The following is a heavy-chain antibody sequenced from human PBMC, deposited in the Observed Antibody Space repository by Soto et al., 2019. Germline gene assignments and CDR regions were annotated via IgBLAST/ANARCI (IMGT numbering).Heavy chain of an antibody. D-gene: IGHD3-16*01. CDR2: IKPDGSEK. CDR1: GFTLSNYW. CDR3: AREWGRQPPNPFDY. Sequence: GGSLRLSCAASGFTLSNYWMTWVRQAPGKGLEWVANIKPDGSEKYYVDSLKGRFIISRDNAKNSLYLQINTLRVEDTAVYYCAREWGRQPPNPFDYWGQGTLVTVSS. V-gene: IGHV3-7*01. J-gene: IGHJ4*02.